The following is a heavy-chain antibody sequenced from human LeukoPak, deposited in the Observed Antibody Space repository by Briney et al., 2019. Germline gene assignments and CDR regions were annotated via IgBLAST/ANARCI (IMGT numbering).Heavy chain of an antibody. CDR1: GYTFTSYG. CDR2: VNPNSGNT. CDR3: ARGLGTSGWYYSGFDP. D-gene: IGHD6-19*01. J-gene: IGHJ5*02. V-gene: IGHV1-8*02. Sequence: ASVKVSCKASGYTFTSYGINWVRQATGQGLEWMGWVNPNSGNTGYAQKFQGRVTMTRNTSISTAYMELSSLRSEDTAVYYCARGLGTSGWYYSGFDPWGQGTLVTVSS.